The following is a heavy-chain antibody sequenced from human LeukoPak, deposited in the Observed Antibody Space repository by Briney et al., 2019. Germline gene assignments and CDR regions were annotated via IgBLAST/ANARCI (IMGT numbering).Heavy chain of an antibody. J-gene: IGHJ4*02. CDR2: IYDSGTT. D-gene: IGHD6-19*01. CDR3: AGRRSSGWYAY. Sequence: PGGSLRLSCAASGFTFSRYAMFWVRQAPGKGLEWASVIYDSGTTYYADSVKGRFLIFRDTSKNTVDLQMNSLRVEDTAVYYCAGRRSSGWYAYWGQGTLVTVPS. CDR1: GFTFSRYA. V-gene: IGHV3-23*05.